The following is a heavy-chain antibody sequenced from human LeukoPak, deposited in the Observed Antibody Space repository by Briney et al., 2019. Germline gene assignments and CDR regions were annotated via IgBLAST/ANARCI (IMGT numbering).Heavy chain of an antibody. J-gene: IGHJ6*02. CDR2: TSAYNGNT. CDR1: GYTFTSYG. V-gene: IGHV1-18*01. Sequence: ASVKVSCKASGYTFTSYGISWVRQAPGQGLEWMGWTSAYNGNTNYAQKLQGRVTMTTDTSTSTAYMELRSLRSDDTAVYYSASGINTCSGGSCYSDYYYGMDVWGQGTTVTVSS. CDR3: ASGINTCSGGSCYSDYYYGMDV. D-gene: IGHD2-15*01.